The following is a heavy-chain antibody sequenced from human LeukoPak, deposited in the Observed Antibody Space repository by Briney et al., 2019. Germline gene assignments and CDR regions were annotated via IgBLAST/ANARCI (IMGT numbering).Heavy chain of an antibody. V-gene: IGHV1-69*06. CDR2: IIRIFGTG. CDR3: ARGMVRGVIGGGAFDI. Sequence: ASVKVSCKSSGGTFSNYAITWVRQAPGQGLEWMGVIIRIFGTGNYAQKFQGRVTITADKSTTTAYMELSSLRSDDTAVYYCARGMVRGVIGGGAFDIWGQGTMVTVSS. D-gene: IGHD3-10*01. J-gene: IGHJ3*02. CDR1: GGTFSNYA.